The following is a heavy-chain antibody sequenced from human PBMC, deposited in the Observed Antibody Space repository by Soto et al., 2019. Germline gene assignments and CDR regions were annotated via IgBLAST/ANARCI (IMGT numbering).Heavy chain of an antibody. Sequence: PGESLKISCAASGFTFSSYGMHWVRQAPGKGLEWVAVISYDGSNKYYADSVKGRFTISRDNSKNTLYLQMNSLRAEDTAVYYCAKVAGINYYDSSQRDGMDVWGQGTTVTVSS. CDR2: ISYDGSNK. J-gene: IGHJ6*02. CDR1: GFTFSSYG. V-gene: IGHV3-30*18. D-gene: IGHD3-22*01. CDR3: AKVAGINYYDSSQRDGMDV.